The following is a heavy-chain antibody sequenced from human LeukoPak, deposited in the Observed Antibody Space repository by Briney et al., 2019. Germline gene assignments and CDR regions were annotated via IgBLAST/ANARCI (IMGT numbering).Heavy chain of an antibody. D-gene: IGHD2-21*01. J-gene: IGHJ4*02. Sequence: GGSLRLSCAASGFTFSNAWMSWVRQAPGKGLEWVSAISGSGDATKYADSVKGQFTISRDNFKNTVSLQIINLRAEDTAVYFCAKSDCGSDGCKLLNYWGQGILVTVSS. V-gene: IGHV3-23*01. CDR1: GFTFSNAW. CDR2: ISGSGDAT. CDR3: AKSDCGSDGCKLLNY.